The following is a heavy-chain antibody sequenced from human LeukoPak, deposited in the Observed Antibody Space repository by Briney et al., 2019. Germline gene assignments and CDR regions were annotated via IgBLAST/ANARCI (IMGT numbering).Heavy chain of an antibody. CDR2: ISFSGDNT. D-gene: IGHD4-17*01. Sequence: QPGGSLRLSCAASGFTFRDSAMTWVRQAPGKGLEWVSLISFSGDNTYYRDSVKGRFTVSRDNSKDTLYLQMNSLRAEDTAIYHCARDGPYGDYGQGDYWGQGTLVTVSS. V-gene: IGHV3-23*01. CDR3: ARDGPYGDYGQGDY. J-gene: IGHJ4*02. CDR1: GFTFRDSA.